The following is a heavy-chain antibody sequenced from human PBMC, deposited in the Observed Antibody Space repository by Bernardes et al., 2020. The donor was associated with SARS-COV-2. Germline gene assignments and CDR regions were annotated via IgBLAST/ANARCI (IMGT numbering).Heavy chain of an antibody. J-gene: IGHJ4*02. V-gene: IGHV3-23*01. CDR1: GFTFSSSA. CDR3: ARESIVWSNAFDY. CDR2: IIGSGTNT. D-gene: IGHD3-22*01. Sequence: GGSLRLSCAASGFTFSSSAMSWVRQAPGKGLEWVSLIIGSGTNTFYADSVKGRFTISRDNSKNTLYLQVNSLRAEDTAVYYCARESIVWSNAFDYWGQGTLVTVSS.